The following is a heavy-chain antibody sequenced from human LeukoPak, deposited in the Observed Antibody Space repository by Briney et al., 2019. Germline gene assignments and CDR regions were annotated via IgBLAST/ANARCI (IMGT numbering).Heavy chain of an antibody. CDR1: GDSLSRYY. V-gene: IGHV4-34*01. CDR3: ASVRHDPLEYYYYIDV. J-gene: IGHJ6*03. D-gene: IGHD2/OR15-2a*01. CDR2: INPSGSP. Sequence: PSETLSLTCAVYGDSLSRYYWTWIRQPPGKGLEWLGEINPSGSPDYNPSLKRRATISLDTSKNQFSLRLASVTAADTALYYCASVRHDPLEYYYYIDVWATGTTVTVSS.